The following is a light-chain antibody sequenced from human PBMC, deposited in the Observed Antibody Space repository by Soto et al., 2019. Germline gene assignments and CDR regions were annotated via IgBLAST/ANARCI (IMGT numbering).Light chain of an antibody. CDR1: QTINNN. CDR2: RTS. V-gene: IGKV3-15*01. J-gene: IGKJ4*01. CDR3: QQYNNWPRAT. Sequence: ETVMTQSPATLSVSPGEGATLSCRASQTINNNLAWYQQKPGQAPRLLMFRTSSRATGFPARFSGSGSGTEFNLTISSLQSEDFGVYYCQQYNNWPRATFGGGTKV.